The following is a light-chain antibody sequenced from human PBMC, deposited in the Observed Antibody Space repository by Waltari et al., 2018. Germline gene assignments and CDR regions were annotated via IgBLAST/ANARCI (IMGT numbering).Light chain of an antibody. V-gene: IGKV3-11*01. CDR2: GAS. CDR3: QHRCKWPAT. J-gene: IGKJ1*01. CDR1: QSMSRY. Sequence: IMLTQSPGTLSLSTGERDTLACRATQSMSRYLAWYKQKPGQAPRPLIYGASTRATGIPDRFSGSGSGTDFSLTISSLEPEDSAVYYCQHRCKWPATFGQGTKVEIK.